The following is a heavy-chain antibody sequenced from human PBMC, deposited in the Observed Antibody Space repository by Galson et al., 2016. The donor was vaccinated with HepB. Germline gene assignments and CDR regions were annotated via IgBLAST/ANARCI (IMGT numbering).Heavy chain of an antibody. CDR3: ARGSNDWAGIDY. CDR1: GFTFSRSG. D-gene: IGHD1-1*01. CDR2: IWSDGSNR. V-gene: IGHV3-33*01. Sequence: SLRLSCAVSGFTFSRSGMHWVRQAPGKGLEWVAVIWSDGSNRYYADSVQGRFTISRDNSKNTLFLQMNSLRAEDTAVYFCARGSNDWAGIDYWGQGTLVTVSS. J-gene: IGHJ4*02.